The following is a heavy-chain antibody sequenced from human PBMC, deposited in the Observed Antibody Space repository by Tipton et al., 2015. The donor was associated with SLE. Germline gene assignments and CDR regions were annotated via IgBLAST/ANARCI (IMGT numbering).Heavy chain of an antibody. CDR3: AAAGPGGASDI. Sequence: SLRLSCAASTFSVTDKYINWVRQAPGEGLEWISVTYTGGSSDFADSLGGRFTISRDKTKNTLYLYMTSLRTDDTAIYFCAAAGPGGASDIWGQGTMVTVSS. CDR2: TYTGGSS. CDR1: TFSVTDKY. V-gene: IGHV3-66*02. D-gene: IGHD6-13*01. J-gene: IGHJ3*02.